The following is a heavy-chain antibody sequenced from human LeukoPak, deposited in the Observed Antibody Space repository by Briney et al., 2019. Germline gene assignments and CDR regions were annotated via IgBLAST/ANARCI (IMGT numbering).Heavy chain of an antibody. CDR2: ISYSGRT. V-gene: IGHV4-59*11. Sequence: PSETLSLTCIVSGGSISDHYWSWIRQPPGKRLDWIGHISYSGRTNYNPSLKSRVTISLDTSRNQFSLKLTSVTAADTAVYYCARVFSDSSGYPFDNWGQGTLVTVSS. J-gene: IGHJ4*02. CDR1: GGSISDHY. D-gene: IGHD3-22*01. CDR3: ARVFSDSSGYPFDN.